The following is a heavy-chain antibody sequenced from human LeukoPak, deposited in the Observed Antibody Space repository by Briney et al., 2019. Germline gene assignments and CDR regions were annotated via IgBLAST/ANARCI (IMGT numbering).Heavy chain of an antibody. D-gene: IGHD3-10*02. Sequence: TSETLSLTCTVSGGSISSYYWSWIRQPPGKGLEWIGYIYYSGSTNYNPSLKSRVTISVDTSKNQFSLKLSSVTAADTAVYYCARHNDYYVVGGMDVWGQGTTVTVSS. CDR2: IYYSGST. J-gene: IGHJ6*02. V-gene: IGHV4-59*08. CDR3: ARHNDYYVVGGMDV. CDR1: GGSISSYY.